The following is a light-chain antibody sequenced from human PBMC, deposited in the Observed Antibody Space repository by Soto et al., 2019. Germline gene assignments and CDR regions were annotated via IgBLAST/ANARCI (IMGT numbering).Light chain of an antibody. CDR2: DVS. Sequence: DIQMNHSPYTLASFVGARLTITCRASQSISWWLAWYQQKPGKAPKLLIYDVSSLEGGVPSRFSGSGSGTEFTPTLSSLKPPDGASYHCQHYNSYPWTFGQWTKVEV. J-gene: IGKJ1*01. CDR1: QSISWW. CDR3: QHYNSYPWT. V-gene: IGKV1-5*01.